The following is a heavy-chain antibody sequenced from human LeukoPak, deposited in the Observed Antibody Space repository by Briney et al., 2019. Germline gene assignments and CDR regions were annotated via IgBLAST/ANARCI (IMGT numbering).Heavy chain of an antibody. Sequence: GASVKVSCKASGYTFTSYGISWVRQAPGQGLEWLGWISAYNGNTNYAQKLQGRVTLTTDTSKSTAYMELRSLRSDDTAVYYCARGAIAVARAYPSDYWGQGTLVTVSS. CDR2: ISAYNGNT. V-gene: IGHV1-18*01. CDR1: GYTFTSYG. CDR3: ARGAIAVARAYPSDY. D-gene: IGHD6-19*01. J-gene: IGHJ4*02.